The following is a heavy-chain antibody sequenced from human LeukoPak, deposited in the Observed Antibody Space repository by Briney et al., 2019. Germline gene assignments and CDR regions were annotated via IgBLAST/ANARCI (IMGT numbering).Heavy chain of an antibody. CDR1: GGSISSYY. D-gene: IGHD3-10*01. V-gene: IGHV4-4*07. CDR3: ARGGYYGSGNDFRFDP. J-gene: IGHJ5*02. CDR2: IYTSGST. Sequence: SETLSLTCTVSGGSISSYYWSWIRQPAGKGLEWIGRIYTSGSTNYNPSLKSRVTMSVDTSKNQFSLKLSSVTAADTAIYYCARGGYYGSGNDFRFDPWGQGTLVTVSS.